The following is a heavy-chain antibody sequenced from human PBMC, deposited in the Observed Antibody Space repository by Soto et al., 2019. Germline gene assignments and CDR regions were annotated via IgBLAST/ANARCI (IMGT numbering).Heavy chain of an antibody. V-gene: IGHV1-2*02. J-gene: IGHJ4*02. CDR3: ARERDIDTTRIFDF. CDR1: GYTFTGYY. Sequence: PSVKVSCKASGYTFTGYYFHWVRQAPGQGLEWMGWINPNSGGTNYAQKFQGRVTMTRDTSINTVYMELSGLRSDDTAVYFCARERDIDTTRIFDFWGQGTLVTVSS. CDR2: INPNSGGT. D-gene: IGHD1-1*01.